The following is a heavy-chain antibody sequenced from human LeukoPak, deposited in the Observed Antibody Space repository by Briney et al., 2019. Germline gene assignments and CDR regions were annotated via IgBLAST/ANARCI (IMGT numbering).Heavy chain of an antibody. Sequence: SVKVSCKSSGGTFNSYAVNWVRQAPGQGLDWLGRIIPSIGLTSYAQRFQARPAISAETSTGTTYMELSSLTSEDTALYYCAIGEDFDSWGQGTLVSVSS. CDR3: AIGEDFDS. CDR1: GGTFNSYA. V-gene: IGHV1-69*04. J-gene: IGHJ4*02. D-gene: IGHD3-10*01. CDR2: IIPSIGLT.